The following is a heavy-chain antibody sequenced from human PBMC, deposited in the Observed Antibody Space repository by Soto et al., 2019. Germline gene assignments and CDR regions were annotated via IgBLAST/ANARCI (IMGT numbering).Heavy chain of an antibody. CDR1: GFTFSACA. CDR3: ARQHPPAYCSSTSCYVGENWFDP. V-gene: IGHV3-30*03. D-gene: IGHD2-2*01. Sequence: GGSLRLSCAASGFTFSACAMSWVRQAPGKGLEWVAVISHDGSKTNYANSVKGRFTISRDNSKDTLYLQMNSLRAEDMAVYYCARQHPPAYCSSTSCYVGENWFDPWGQGTLVTVSS. CDR2: ISHDGSKT. J-gene: IGHJ5*02.